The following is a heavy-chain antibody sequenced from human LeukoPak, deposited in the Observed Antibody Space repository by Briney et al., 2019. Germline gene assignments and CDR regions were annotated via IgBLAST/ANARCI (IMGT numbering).Heavy chain of an antibody. J-gene: IGHJ4*02. CDR1: GFTLSSYS. CDR2: LSVGGGDT. D-gene: IGHD3-16*01. Sequence: GGSLRLSCAASGFTLSSYSMSWVRQAPGKGLEWVAALSVGGGDTYYADSVKGRFTISRDISKSTLYLQMNGLRAEDTATYYCARDYTEGTTWYYYFDYWGQGTLVSVSS. V-gene: IGHV3-23*01. CDR3: ARDYTEGTTWYYYFDY.